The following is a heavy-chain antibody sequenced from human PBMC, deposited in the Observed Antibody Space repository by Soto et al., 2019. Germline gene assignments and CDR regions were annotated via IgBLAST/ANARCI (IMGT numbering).Heavy chain of an antibody. J-gene: IGHJ4*02. CDR2: ITGSGGST. CDR1: GFTFSTYA. D-gene: IGHD4-17*01. Sequence: EVQLLESGGGLVQPGGSLRLSCAASGFTFSTYAMIWVRQAPGKGLEWVSVITGSGGSTYYADSVKGRFTISRDTSKNTLFLLMNSLRADHTAVYYCAKDRYGDYGGIDFWGQGTMVTVSS. V-gene: IGHV3-23*01. CDR3: AKDRYGDYGGIDF.